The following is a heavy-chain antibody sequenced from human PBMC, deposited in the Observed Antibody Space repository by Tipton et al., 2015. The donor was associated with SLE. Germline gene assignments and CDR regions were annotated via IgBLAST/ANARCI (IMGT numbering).Heavy chain of an antibody. D-gene: IGHD6-19*01. J-gene: IGHJ4*02. CDR2: IRYDGSNK. V-gene: IGHV3-30*02. CDR3: ARFETGWTVAGAFDY. Sequence: SLRLSCAASGFTFSSYGMHWVRQAPGKGLEWVAFIRYDGSNKYYADSVKGRFTISRDNSKNTLYLQMNSLRAEDTAVYYCARFETGWTVAGAFDYWGQGTLVTVSS. CDR1: GFTFSSYG.